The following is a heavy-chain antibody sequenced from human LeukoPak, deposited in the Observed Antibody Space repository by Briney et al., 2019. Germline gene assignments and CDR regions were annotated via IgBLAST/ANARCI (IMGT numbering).Heavy chain of an antibody. Sequence: SETLSLTCAVYGGSFSGYYWSWIRQPPGKGLEWIGEINHSGSTNHNPSLKSRVTISVDTSKNQFSLKLSSVTAADTAVYYCARQGWELLMYYYYYMDVWGKGTTVTISS. V-gene: IGHV4-34*01. J-gene: IGHJ6*03. D-gene: IGHD1-26*01. CDR2: INHSGST. CDR1: GGSFSGYY. CDR3: ARQGWELLMYYYYYMDV.